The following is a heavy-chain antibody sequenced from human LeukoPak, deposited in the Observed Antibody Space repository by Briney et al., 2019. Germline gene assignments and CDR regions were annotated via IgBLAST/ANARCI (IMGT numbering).Heavy chain of an antibody. CDR1: GGSISSSSYY. Sequence: SETLSLTCTVSGGSISSSSYYWGWIRQPPGKGLEWIGSIYHSGSTYYNPSLKSRVTISVDTSKNQFSLKLNSVTAADTAVYYCARGLWFGDENPPYFDYWGQGALVTVSS. V-gene: IGHV4-39*07. CDR2: IYHSGST. CDR3: ARGLWFGDENPPYFDY. D-gene: IGHD3-10*01. J-gene: IGHJ4*02.